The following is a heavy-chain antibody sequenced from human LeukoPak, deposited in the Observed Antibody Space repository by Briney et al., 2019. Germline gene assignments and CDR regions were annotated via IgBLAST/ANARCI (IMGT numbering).Heavy chain of an antibody. D-gene: IGHD2-2*01. J-gene: IGHJ4*02. CDR2: IIGGGTTT. CDR3: ARVGGHCTSTSCPPPDY. V-gene: IGHV3-23*01. Sequence: GGSLRLSCAASGFTFSSYAMSWVRQAPGKGLEWVSTIIGGGTTTYYADSVKGRFTISRDNSQNTLYLQMDSLRAEDTAVYYCARVGGHCTSTSCPPPDYWGQGTLVTVSS. CDR1: GFTFSSYA.